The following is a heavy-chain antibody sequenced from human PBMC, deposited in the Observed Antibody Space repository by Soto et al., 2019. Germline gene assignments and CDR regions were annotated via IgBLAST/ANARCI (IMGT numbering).Heavy chain of an antibody. V-gene: IGHV3-23*01. CDR2: ISSSGGGT. Sequence: GGSLRLSCAASGFTFGSFAMSWVRQAPGKGLEWVSTISSSGGGTYYGDSVKGRFTISRDNSKNTLYLQINSLRAEDTAVYYCAKDGPPLPCSGGTCPYYYYMDVWGKGTTVTVSS. D-gene: IGHD2-15*01. J-gene: IGHJ6*03. CDR1: GFTFGSFA. CDR3: AKDGPPLPCSGGTCPYYYYMDV.